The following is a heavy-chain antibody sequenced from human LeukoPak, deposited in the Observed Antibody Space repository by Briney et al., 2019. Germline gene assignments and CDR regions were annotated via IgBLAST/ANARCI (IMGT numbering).Heavy chain of an antibody. D-gene: IGHD2/OR15-2a*01. CDR2: IKQDGSGK. V-gene: IGHV3-7*04. Sequence: PGGSLRLSCAASEFTSSDYWMSWVRQAPGKELEWVANIKQDGSGKHYVDSVKGRFTISRDNAKNSLYLQMNSLRAEDMAVYYCARENRGRGGMDVWGQGTTVTVSS. CDR3: ARENRGRGGMDV. J-gene: IGHJ6*02. CDR1: EFTSSDYW.